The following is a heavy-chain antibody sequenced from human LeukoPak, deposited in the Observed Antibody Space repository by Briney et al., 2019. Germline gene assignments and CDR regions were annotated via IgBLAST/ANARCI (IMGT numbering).Heavy chain of an antibody. D-gene: IGHD3-22*01. CDR1: GGSISSYY. V-gene: IGHV4-59*08. J-gene: IGHJ4*02. CDR3: ARHDSSGYYFSWLNY. CDR2: IYYSGST. Sequence: KPSETLSLTCTVSGGSISSYYWRWVRQPPGKGLEWIEYIYYSGSTNYNPSLKSRVTISVDTSKNQFSLKLSSVTAADTAVYYCARHDSSGYYFSWLNYWGQGTLVTVSS.